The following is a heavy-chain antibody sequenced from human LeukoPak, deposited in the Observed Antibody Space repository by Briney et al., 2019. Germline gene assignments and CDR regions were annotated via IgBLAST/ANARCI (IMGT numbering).Heavy chain of an antibody. CDR1: GFTLSSDG. D-gene: IGHD3-10*01. CDR2: ISGSGTST. V-gene: IGHV3-23*01. Sequence: GGSLRLSCAVSGFTLSSDGMSWVRQASGKGLEWVSGISGSGTSTYYAGFVKGRFTISRDNSKNTLYLQMNSLRAEDTAVYYCAKPVLLWFGESYGAFDIWGQGTMVTVSS. CDR3: AKPVLLWFGESYGAFDI. J-gene: IGHJ3*02.